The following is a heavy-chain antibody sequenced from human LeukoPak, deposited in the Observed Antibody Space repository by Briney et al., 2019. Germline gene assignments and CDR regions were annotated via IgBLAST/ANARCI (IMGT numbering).Heavy chain of an antibody. CDR2: ISASGGGT. Sequence: GGSLRLSCAASGFTFSSYAMSWVRQAPGKGLEWVSTISASGGGTYYADSVKGRFTISRDNSKNTLFLQMNSLRAEDTAVYFCAKKFTAAGATGAFCFDSWGQGTLVTVSS. J-gene: IGHJ4*02. CDR3: AKKFTAAGATGAFCFDS. CDR1: GFTFSSYA. V-gene: IGHV3-23*01. D-gene: IGHD6-13*01.